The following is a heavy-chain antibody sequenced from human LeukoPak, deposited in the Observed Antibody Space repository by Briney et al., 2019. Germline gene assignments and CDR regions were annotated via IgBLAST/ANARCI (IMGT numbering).Heavy chain of an antibody. CDR2: ISVSATNT. V-gene: IGHV3-23*01. J-gene: IGHJ1*01. CDR3: ATITSMRVVLIS. D-gene: IGHD3-22*01. CDR1: GFTFSSFG. Sequence: GGSLRRSCAASGFTFSSFGMTWVRQAPGKGLEWVSTISVSATNTYYADSVKGRFTISRDNSKNTLYLQMNSLRADDTAVYYCATITSMRVVLISWGQGTLVTVSS.